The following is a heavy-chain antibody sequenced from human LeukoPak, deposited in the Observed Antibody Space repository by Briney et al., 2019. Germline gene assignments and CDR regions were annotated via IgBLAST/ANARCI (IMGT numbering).Heavy chain of an antibody. CDR2: ISGSGGST. Sequence: GGSLRLSCAASGFTFSSYAMSWVRQAPGKGLEWVSAISGSGGSTYYADSVKGRFTISRDNSKNTLYLQMNSLRAEDTAVYYCANTLDCSGTSCYAGWFDPWGQGTLVTVSS. V-gene: IGHV3-23*01. D-gene: IGHD2-2*01. J-gene: IGHJ5*02. CDR1: GFTFSSYA. CDR3: ANTLDCSGTSCYAGWFDP.